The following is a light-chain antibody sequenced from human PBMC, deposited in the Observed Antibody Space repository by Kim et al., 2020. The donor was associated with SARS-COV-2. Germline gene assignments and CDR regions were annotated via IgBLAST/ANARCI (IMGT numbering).Light chain of an antibody. CDR2: GAS. Sequence: GDRVTITCRASQGISSYLAWYQQKPGKAPKLLIYGASTLQSGVPSRFSGSGTGTKFTLTITNLQPEDFATYYCQQLNTYPLVTFGQGTRLEIK. CDR3: QQLNTYPLVT. CDR1: QGISSY. J-gene: IGKJ5*01. V-gene: IGKV1-9*01.